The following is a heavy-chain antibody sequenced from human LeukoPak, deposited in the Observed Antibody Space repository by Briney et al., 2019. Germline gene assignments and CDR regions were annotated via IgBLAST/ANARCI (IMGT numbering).Heavy chain of an antibody. CDR2: INHSGST. CDR3: AATDAFDI. V-gene: IGHV4-34*01. J-gene: IGHJ3*02. Sequence: SETLSLTCAVYGGSFSVYYWSWIRQPPGEGLEWIGEINHSGSTNYNPSLKSPVTISVDTSKNLFFSKMRSVTAADMAVYYCAATDAFDIWGQGTMVTVSS. CDR1: GGSFSVYY.